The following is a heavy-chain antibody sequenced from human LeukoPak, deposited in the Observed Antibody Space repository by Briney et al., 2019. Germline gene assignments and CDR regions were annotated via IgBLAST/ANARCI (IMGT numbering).Heavy chain of an antibody. Sequence: GGSLRLSCAASGFTFSSYAMSWVRQAPGKGLEWVATVCVSGGSTYYADSVKGRFTISRDNSKNTLYLQMNSLRTEHPAVYYCETGHCSYGVCDEYFDYWGQGTLVPVSS. CDR2: VCVSGGST. CDR1: GFTFSSYA. D-gene: IGHD2-8*01. V-gene: IGHV3-23*01. CDR3: ETGHCSYGVCDEYFDY. J-gene: IGHJ4*02.